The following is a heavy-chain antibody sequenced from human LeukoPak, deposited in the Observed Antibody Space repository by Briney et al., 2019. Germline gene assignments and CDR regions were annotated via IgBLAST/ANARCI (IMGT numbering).Heavy chain of an antibody. CDR3: ARAHNWKYGTFDY. CDR2: ISSSSSYI. Sequence: GGSLRLSCAASGFTFSSYSMNWVRQAPGRGLEWVSCISSSSSYIYYADSVKGRFTISRDNAKNSLYLQMNSLRVEDTAVYYCARAHNWKYGTFDYWGQGTLVTVSS. CDR1: GFTFSSYS. V-gene: IGHV3-21*01. D-gene: IGHD1-7*01. J-gene: IGHJ4*02.